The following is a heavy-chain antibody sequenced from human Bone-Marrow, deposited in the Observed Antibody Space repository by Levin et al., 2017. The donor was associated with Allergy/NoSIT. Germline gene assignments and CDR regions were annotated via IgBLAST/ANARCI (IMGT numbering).Heavy chain of an antibody. J-gene: IGHJ4*02. Sequence: SETLSLTCTVSGGSISSYYWSWIRQPPGKGLECIGYIYYSGSSNYNPSLKSRVTISEDTSKNQFSLNLSSVTAADTAVYYCAGGTYDILTGYYGDEYWGQGTLVTVSS. CDR3: AGGTYDILTGYYGDEY. V-gene: IGHV4-59*01. CDR1: GGSISSYY. CDR2: IYYSGSS. D-gene: IGHD3-9*01.